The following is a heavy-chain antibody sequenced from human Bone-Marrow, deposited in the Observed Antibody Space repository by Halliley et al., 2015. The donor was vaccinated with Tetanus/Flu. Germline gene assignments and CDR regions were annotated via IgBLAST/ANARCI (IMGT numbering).Heavy chain of an antibody. V-gene: IGHV4-4*09. Sequence: GDIYTGGSSYYTASLKSRLSILLDTSKNQFSMNLTSVTAADTAVYFFARVGGVDGYIYGFVDFWGQGTLVTVSS. J-gene: IGHJ4*02. D-gene: IGHD5-18*01. CDR2: IYTGGSS. CDR3: ARVGGVDGYIYGFVDF.